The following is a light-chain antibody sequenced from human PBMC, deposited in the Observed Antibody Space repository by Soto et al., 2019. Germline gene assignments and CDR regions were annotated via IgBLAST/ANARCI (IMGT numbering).Light chain of an antibody. CDR2: DVS. V-gene: IGLV2-14*01. CDR3: SSYTSSSTHVV. J-gene: IGLJ2*01. CDR1: SSDVGGYDY. Sequence: QSALTQPASVSGSPGQSITISCTGTSSDVGGYDYVSWYQQHPGKAPKLMIYDVSNRPSGVSNRFSGSKSGNTASLTISGLQTGEEADYYSSSYTSSSTHVVFGGGTKLTVL.